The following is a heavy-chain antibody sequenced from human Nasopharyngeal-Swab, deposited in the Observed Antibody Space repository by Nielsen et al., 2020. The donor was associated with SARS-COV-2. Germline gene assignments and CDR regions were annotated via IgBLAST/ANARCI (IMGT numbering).Heavy chain of an antibody. CDR1: GGSISSGDYY. CDR3: ARVFEAAAGLDY. CDR2: IYYSGST. D-gene: IGHD6-13*01. V-gene: IGHV4-30-4*01. J-gene: IGHJ4*02. Sequence: SETLSPTCTVSGGSISSGDYYWSWIRQPPGKGLEWIGYIYYSGSTYYNPSLKSRVTISVDTSKNQFSLKLSSVTAADTAVYYCARVFEAAAGLDYWGQGTLVTVSS.